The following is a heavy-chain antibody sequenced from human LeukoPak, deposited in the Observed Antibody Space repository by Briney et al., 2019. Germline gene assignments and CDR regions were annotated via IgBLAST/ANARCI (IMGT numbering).Heavy chain of an antibody. J-gene: IGHJ4*02. D-gene: IGHD3-22*01. CDR1: GFTFSSYS. CDR2: ISSSSSTI. Sequence: GGSLRLSCAASGFTFSSYSMNWVRQAPGKGLEWVSYISSSSSTIYYADSVKGRFTISRDNAKNSLYLQMNSLRAEDTAVYYCARGSSGYPDYFDYWGQGTLVTVSS. V-gene: IGHV3-48*01. CDR3: ARGSSGYPDYFDY.